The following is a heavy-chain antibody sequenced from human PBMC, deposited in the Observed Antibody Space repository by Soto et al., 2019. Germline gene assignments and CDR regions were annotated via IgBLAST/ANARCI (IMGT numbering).Heavy chain of an antibody. J-gene: IGHJ6*03. D-gene: IGHD6-13*01. CDR1: GGSISSGGYY. V-gene: IGHV4-31*03. Sequence: KPSETLSLTCTVSGGSISSGGYYWSWIRQHPGKGLEWIGYIYYSGSTYYNPSLKSRVTISVDTSKNQFSLKLSSVTAADTAVYYCATSAAGHYYYYYMDVWGKGTTVTVSS. CDR2: IYYSGST. CDR3: ATSAAGHYYYYYMDV.